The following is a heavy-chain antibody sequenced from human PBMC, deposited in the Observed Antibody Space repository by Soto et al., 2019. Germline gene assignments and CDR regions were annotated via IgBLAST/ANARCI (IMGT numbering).Heavy chain of an antibody. Sequence: SETLSLTCTVSGGSISSGDYYWSWIRQPPGKGLEWIGYIYYSGSTYYNPSLKSRVTISVDTSKNQFSLKLSSVTAADTAVYYCARLTYYYDSSGYYLGPQYWGQGTLVTVSS. J-gene: IGHJ4*02. CDR1: GGSISSGDYY. D-gene: IGHD3-22*01. CDR2: IYYSGST. V-gene: IGHV4-30-4*01. CDR3: ARLTYYYDSSGYYLGPQY.